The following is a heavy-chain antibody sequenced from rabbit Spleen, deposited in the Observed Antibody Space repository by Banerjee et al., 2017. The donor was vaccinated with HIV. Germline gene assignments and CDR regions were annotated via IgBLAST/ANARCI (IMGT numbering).Heavy chain of an antibody. V-gene: IGHV1S40*01. J-gene: IGHJ4*01. CDR3: ARLTSLVGWGASL. CDR1: GFSFTSNAY. CDR2: IYDGSGGT. D-gene: IGHD4-1*01. Sequence: QSLEESGGDLVKPGASLTLTCAASGFSFTSNAYICWVRQAPGKGLEWIGCIYDGSGGTYYASWVNGRFTISRSTSLNTVTLQMTSLTAADTATYFCARLTSLVGWGASLWGPGTLVTVS.